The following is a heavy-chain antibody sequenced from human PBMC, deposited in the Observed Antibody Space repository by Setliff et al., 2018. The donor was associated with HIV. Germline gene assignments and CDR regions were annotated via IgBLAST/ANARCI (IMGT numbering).Heavy chain of an antibody. CDR3: ARQHSESRDFDY. CDR2: IYESGST. CDR1: GGSISTSSYY. J-gene: IGHJ4*02. D-gene: IGHD3-22*01. V-gene: IGHV4-39*01. Sequence: SETLSLTCTVSGGSISTSSYYWGWIRQPPGKGLEWIGSIYESGSTYYNPSLKSRVSISVDTSKNQFSLKLSSVTAADTAVYYCARQHSESRDFDYWGQGTLVTVPS.